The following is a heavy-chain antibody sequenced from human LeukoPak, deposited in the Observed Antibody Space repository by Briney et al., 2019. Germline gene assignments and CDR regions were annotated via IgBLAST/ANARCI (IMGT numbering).Heavy chain of an antibody. CDR1: GFNFRTYS. CDR3: ARKPIRDILEDY. CDR2: ISSGSNTI. J-gene: IGHJ4*02. Sequence: GGSLRLSCAASGFNFRTYSMNWVRQAPGKGLEWVSYISSGSNTIYYAHSLKGRFTISRDNAKNSLYLQMNGLRAEDTAVYYCARKPIRDILEDYWGQGPLVTVSS. D-gene: IGHD2-15*01. V-gene: IGHV3-48*01.